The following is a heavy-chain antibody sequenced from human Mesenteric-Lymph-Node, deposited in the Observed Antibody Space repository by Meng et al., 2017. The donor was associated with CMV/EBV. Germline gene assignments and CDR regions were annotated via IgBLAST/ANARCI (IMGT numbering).Heavy chain of an antibody. CDR1: GFTFSSYW. Sequence: GESLKISCAASGFTFSSYWMSWVRQAPGKGLEWVANIKQDGSEKYYVDSVKGRFTISRDNAKNSLYLQMNSLRAEDTAVYYCAREAGSPTYYDFWSGLNYFDYWGQGTLVTVSS. V-gene: IGHV3-7*01. D-gene: IGHD3-3*01. CDR3: AREAGSPTYYDFWSGLNYFDY. CDR2: IKQDGSEK. J-gene: IGHJ4*02.